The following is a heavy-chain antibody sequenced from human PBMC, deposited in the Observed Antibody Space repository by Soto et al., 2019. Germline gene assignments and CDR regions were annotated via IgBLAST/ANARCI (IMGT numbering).Heavy chain of an antibody. J-gene: IGHJ6*02. CDR2: INAGNGNT. V-gene: IGHV1-3*01. CDR3: ARDGSEDFWSGYYSYYYYGMDV. CDR1: GYTFTSYA. Sequence: ASVKVSCKASGYTFTSYAMHWARQAPGQRLEWMGWINAGNGNTKYSQKFQGRVTITRDTSASTAYMELSSLRSEDTAVYYCARDGSEDFWSGYYSYYYYGMDVWGQGTTVTVSS. D-gene: IGHD3-3*01.